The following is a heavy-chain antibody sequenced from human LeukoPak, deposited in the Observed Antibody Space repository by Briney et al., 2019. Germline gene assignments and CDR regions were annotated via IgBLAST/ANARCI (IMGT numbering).Heavy chain of an antibody. CDR3: SKDPNGDYVGAFDM. D-gene: IGHD4-17*01. CDR1: GLTFSNYA. V-gene: IGHV3-23*01. J-gene: IGHJ3*02. Sequence: GGSLTLSCTASGLTFSNYATTWVRQAPGKGLEWVSSITGSGRETYYADSVKGRFSVSRDNSQNTVFLHMNSLRADDTALYYCSKDPNGDYVGAFDMWGPGTMVTVSS. CDR2: ITGSGRET.